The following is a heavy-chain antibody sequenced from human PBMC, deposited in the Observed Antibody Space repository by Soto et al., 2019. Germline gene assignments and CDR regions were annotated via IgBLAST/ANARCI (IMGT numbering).Heavy chain of an antibody. CDR1: GFTFSSYG. CDR3: AREDSRDGYNLWYFDY. CDR2: IWYDGSNK. D-gene: IGHD5-12*01. Sequence: GGSLRLSCAASGFTFSSYGMHWVRQAPGKGLEWVAVIWYDGSNKYYADSVKGRFTISRDNSKNTLYLQMNSLRAEDTAVYYCAREDSRDGYNLWYFDYWGQGTLVTVSS. J-gene: IGHJ4*02. V-gene: IGHV3-33*01.